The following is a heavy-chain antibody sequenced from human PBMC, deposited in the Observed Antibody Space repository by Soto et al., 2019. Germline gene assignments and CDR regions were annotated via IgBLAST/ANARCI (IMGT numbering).Heavy chain of an antibody. J-gene: IGHJ4*02. D-gene: IGHD2-21*01. Sequence: SENLSLTCTVSGGSISSGGYYWSWIRQHPGKGLEWIGYIYYSGSTYYNPSLKSRVTISVDTSKNQFSLKLSSVTAADTAVYYCATYSRGEGGRGYWGQGTLVTVSS. V-gene: IGHV4-31*03. CDR3: ATYSRGEGGRGY. CDR2: IYYSGST. CDR1: GGSISSGGYY.